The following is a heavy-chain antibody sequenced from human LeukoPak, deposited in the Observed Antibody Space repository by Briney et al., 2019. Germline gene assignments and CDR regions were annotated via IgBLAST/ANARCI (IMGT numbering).Heavy chain of an antibody. Sequence: ASETLSLTCTVSGGSISSGSYYWSWIRQPAGKGLEWIGRIYTSGSTNYNPSLKSRVTISVDTSKNQFSLKLSSVTAADTAVYSCAGFTFFRGVITFDYWGQGTLVTVSS. CDR2: IYTSGST. J-gene: IGHJ4*02. D-gene: IGHD3-10*01. V-gene: IGHV4-61*02. CDR1: GGSISSGSYY. CDR3: AGFTFFRGVITFDY.